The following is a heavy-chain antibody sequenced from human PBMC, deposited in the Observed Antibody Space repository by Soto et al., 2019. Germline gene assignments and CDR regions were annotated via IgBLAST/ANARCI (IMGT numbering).Heavy chain of an antibody. CDR3: ASRLVVTRVHAFDI. Sequence: SVKVSCKASGFTVSSYAISWVRQAPGQGLEWMGGIIPIFGTANYAQKLQGRVTITADESTSTAYMELSSLRSEDTAVYYCASRLVVTRVHAFDIWGQGTMVTVSS. CDR1: GFTVSSYA. D-gene: IGHD2-21*02. CDR2: IIPIFGTA. V-gene: IGHV1-69*13. J-gene: IGHJ3*02.